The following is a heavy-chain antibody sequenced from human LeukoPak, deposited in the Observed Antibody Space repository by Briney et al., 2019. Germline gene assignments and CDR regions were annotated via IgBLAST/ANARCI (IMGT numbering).Heavy chain of an antibody. V-gene: IGHV3-30*02. CDR1: GFTFSSYG. Sequence: GGSLRLSCAASGFTFSSYGMHWVRQAPGKGLEWVAFIRYDGSNKYYADSVKGRFTISRDNSKNTLYLQMNSLRAEDTAVYYCARDGDTVLTRGYYYYMDVWGKGTTITVSS. CDR2: IRYDGSNK. J-gene: IGHJ6*03. D-gene: IGHD4-23*01. CDR3: ARDGDTVLTRGYYYYMDV.